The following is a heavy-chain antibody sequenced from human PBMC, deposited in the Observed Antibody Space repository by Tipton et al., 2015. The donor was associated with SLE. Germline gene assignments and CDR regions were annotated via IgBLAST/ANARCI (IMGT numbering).Heavy chain of an antibody. CDR2: IYHSGRT. V-gene: IGHV4-4*02. J-gene: IGHJ3*02. Sequence: TLSLTCAVSGGSISSSNWWTWVRQPPGKGLEWIGEIYHSGRTNYNPSLKSRVTISVDTSKNQFSLKLSSVTAADTAVYYCARDGVTMIGGAFDIWGQGTMVTVSS. D-gene: IGHD3-10*02. CDR1: GGSISSSNW. CDR3: ARDGVTMIGGAFDI.